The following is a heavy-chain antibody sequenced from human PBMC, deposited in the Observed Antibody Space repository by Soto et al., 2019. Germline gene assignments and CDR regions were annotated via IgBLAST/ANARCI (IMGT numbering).Heavy chain of an antibody. V-gene: IGHV3-33*01. J-gene: IGHJ4*02. D-gene: IGHD3-16*01. CDR3: AFGNLSYYFDY. CDR1: GFAFSSFG. Sequence: QVQLVESGGGVVQPGTSLRLSYVASGFAFSSFGMHWVRQAPGKGLEWVAIIWYDGSDKYYGDSVKGRFTISRDNSKNTLFLQMNSLRAEDTAVYHCAFGNLSYYFDYWGQGTPVTVSS. CDR2: IWYDGSDK.